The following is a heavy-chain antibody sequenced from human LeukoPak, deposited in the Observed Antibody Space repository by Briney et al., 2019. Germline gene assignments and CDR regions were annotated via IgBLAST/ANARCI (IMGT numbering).Heavy chain of an antibody. Sequence: GRSLRLSCVASGFTFSSYGVHWVRQAPGKGLEWVAVIWYDGSNKYHVDSVKGRFTISRDNSKNTVYLQMNSLRAEDTAVYYCARFGQRYSFDYWGQGTLVTVSS. D-gene: IGHD5-18*01. V-gene: IGHV3-33*01. CDR3: ARFGQRYSFDY. J-gene: IGHJ4*02. CDR1: GFTFSSYG. CDR2: IWYDGSNK.